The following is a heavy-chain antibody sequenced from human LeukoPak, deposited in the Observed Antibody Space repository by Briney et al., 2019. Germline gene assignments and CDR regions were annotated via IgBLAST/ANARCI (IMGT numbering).Heavy chain of an antibody. CDR2: IKSGGGRT. V-gene: IGHV3-23*01. CDR3: AKTPSEGYYFDY. J-gene: IGHJ4*02. CDR1: GFTFSSYA. Sequence: GGSLRLSCAASGFTFSSYAMSWVRQAPGKGLEWVSTIKSGGGRTYYADSVKGRFTISRDDSKNTLYLQMNSLRAEDTAVYYCAKTPSEGYYFDYWGQGTLVTVSS.